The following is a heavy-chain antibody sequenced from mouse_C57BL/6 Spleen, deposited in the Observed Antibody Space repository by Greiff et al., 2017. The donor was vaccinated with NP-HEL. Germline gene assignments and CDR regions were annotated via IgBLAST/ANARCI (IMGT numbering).Heavy chain of an antibody. CDR1: GYAFSSSW. CDR3: ARKGDYSNPYWYFDV. CDR2: IYPGDGDT. J-gene: IGHJ1*03. V-gene: IGHV1-82*01. Sequence: QVQLQQSGPELVKPGASVKISCKASGYAFSSSWMNWVKQRPGKGLEWIGRIYPGDGDTNYNGKFKGKATLTADKSSSTAYMQLSSLTSEDSAVYVCARKGDYSNPYWYFDVWGTGTTVTVSS. D-gene: IGHD2-5*01.